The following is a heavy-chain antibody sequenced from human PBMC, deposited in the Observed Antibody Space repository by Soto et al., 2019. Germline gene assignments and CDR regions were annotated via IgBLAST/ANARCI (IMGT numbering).Heavy chain of an antibody. D-gene: IGHD3-16*01. CDR3: ARDGGYSHGMDV. CDR1: GYPFTHYG. CDR2: ISPFNGNT. V-gene: IGHV1-18*01. J-gene: IGHJ6*02. Sequence: ASVKVSCKSSGYPFTHYGITWVRQAPGQGPEWMGWISPFNGNTNYGQTLQGRVTLTTETSTSTVYMELRSLRSDDTAVYYCARDGGYSHGMDVWGQGTTVTVSS.